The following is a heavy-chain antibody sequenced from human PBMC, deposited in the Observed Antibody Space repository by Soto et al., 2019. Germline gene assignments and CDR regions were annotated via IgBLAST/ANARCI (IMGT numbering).Heavy chain of an antibody. D-gene: IGHD3-22*01. CDR3: ATRTSLDVVVITYFDY. CDR1: GFTFSSYA. CDR2: ISGSGGST. J-gene: IGHJ4*02. V-gene: IGHV3-23*01. Sequence: PGGSLRLSCAASGFTFSSYAMSWVRQAPGKGLEWVSAISGSGGSTYYADSVKGRFTISRDSSKNTLYLQMNSLRAEDTAVYYCATRTSLDVVVITYFDYWGQGTLVTVSS.